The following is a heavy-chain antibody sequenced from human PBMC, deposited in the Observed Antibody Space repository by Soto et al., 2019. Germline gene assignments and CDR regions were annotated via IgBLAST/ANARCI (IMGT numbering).Heavy chain of an antibody. D-gene: IGHD3-10*01. CDR3: ARRKTSYEYGSGGFDY. J-gene: IGHJ4*02. V-gene: IGHV4-30-2*03. Sequence: PSETLSLTXDVSGDTISTGGYTCAWIQQPPGKALESIGHTYHSGNPYYNPSLKSRVTIFVDTSKNQFSLNLSSVTAADTAVYYCARRKTSYEYGSGGFDYWGQGTLVTVSS. CDR1: GDTISTGGYT. CDR2: TYHSGNP.